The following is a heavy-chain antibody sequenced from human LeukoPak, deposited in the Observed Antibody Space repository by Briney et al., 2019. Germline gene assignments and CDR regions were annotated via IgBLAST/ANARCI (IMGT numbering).Heavy chain of an antibody. J-gene: IGHJ4*02. Sequence: GGSLRLSCAASGFTFSAFAMTWVRQAPGKGLEWVSTITDDGYNTYSADSVKGRITFSRDNSKNTLSLQLRSLRAEDAAVYYCAKDLSYTSGASDHWGQGTLVTVSS. V-gene: IGHV3-23*01. CDR1: GFTFSAFA. CDR2: ITDDGYNT. CDR3: AKDLSYTSGASDH. D-gene: IGHD6-19*01.